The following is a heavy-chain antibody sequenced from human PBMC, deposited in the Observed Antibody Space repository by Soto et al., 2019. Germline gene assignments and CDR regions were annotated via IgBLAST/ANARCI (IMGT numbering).Heavy chain of an antibody. J-gene: IGHJ3*02. CDR1: GGSISSSNYY. CDR3: ARQGMRQQLGVGDFDI. Sequence: QLQLQESGPGLVKSSETLSLTCTVSGGSISSSNYYWGWIRQPPGKGLEWIGSIYSSGSTSYNPSLKSRVPISVDTSKNQFSLTLSSVTAADTAVYYCARQGMRQQLGVGDFDIWGQGTMVTVSS. V-gene: IGHV4-39*01. CDR2: IYSSGST. D-gene: IGHD6-13*01.